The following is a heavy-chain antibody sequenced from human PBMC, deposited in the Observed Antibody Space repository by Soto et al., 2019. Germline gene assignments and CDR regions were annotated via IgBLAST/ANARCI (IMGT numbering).Heavy chain of an antibody. CDR3: ARGQVEYGDYEGWFDP. CDR2: INPSGGST. D-gene: IGHD4-17*01. Sequence: ASVKVSCKASGYTFTSYYMHWVRQAPGQGLEWMGIINPSGGSTSYAQKFQGRVTMTRDTSTSTVYMELSSLRSEDTAVYYCARGQVEYGDYEGWFDPWGQGTLVTVSS. CDR1: GYTFTSYY. V-gene: IGHV1-46*03. J-gene: IGHJ5*02.